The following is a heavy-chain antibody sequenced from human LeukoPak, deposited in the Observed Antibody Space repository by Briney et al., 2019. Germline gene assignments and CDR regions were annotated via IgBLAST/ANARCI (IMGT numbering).Heavy chain of an antibody. D-gene: IGHD6-13*01. V-gene: IGHV4-34*01. CDR2: INHSGST. J-gene: IGHJ6*03. CDR1: GGSLSSYY. CDR3: ARNSSSWYGLSHYYYMDV. Sequence: SETLSPTCGVSGGSLSSYYWIWVRQPPGKGLEWIGEINHSGSTNYNPSLKSRVTISVDTSKNQFSLNLKSVTAADTAVYYCARNSSSWYGLSHYYYMDVWGKGTTVTVSS.